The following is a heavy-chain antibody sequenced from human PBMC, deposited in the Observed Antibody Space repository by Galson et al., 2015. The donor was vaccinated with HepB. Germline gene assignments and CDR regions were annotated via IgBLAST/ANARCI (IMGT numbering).Heavy chain of an antibody. V-gene: IGHV5-51*03. CDR1: GSSFTSYW. J-gene: IGHJ3*01. D-gene: IGHD1-26*01. Sequence: QSGAEVKKPGESLKISCKGSGSSFTSYWIGWVRQMPGKGLEWMGNIYPSDSDTRYGPSFQGQVTISADKSTSTAYLQWSTLKASDTAIYYCARSYMGKLGGTASSAFDLWGQGTMVIVSS. CDR3: ARSYMGKLGGTASSAFDL. CDR2: IYPSDSDT.